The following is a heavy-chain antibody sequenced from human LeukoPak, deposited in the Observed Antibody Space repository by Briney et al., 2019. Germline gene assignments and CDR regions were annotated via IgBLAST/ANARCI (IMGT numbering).Heavy chain of an antibody. D-gene: IGHD6-6*01. J-gene: IGHJ3*02. CDR1: GYTFTGYY. V-gene: IGHV1-2*02. Sequence: ASVKVSYKASGYTFTGYYMHWVRQAPGQGLEWMGWINPNSGGTNYAQKFQGRVTMTRDTSISTAYMELSRLRSDDTAVYYCARVPRRFSSGYAFDIWGQGTMVTISS. CDR3: ARVPRRFSSGYAFDI. CDR2: INPNSGGT.